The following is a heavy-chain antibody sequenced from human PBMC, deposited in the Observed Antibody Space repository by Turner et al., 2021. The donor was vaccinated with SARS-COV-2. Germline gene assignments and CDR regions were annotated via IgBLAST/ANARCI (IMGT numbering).Heavy chain of an antibody. D-gene: IGHD2-15*01. V-gene: IGHV3-30*18. CDR3: AKRIGSYCSGGSCSGGSFDY. J-gene: IGHJ4*02. CDR1: GFTFISYG. Sequence: QVQLVESGGAVVQPGRSLRLSCAASGFTFISYGMPWVRQAPGKGLEWVADILYDGSNKYYADSVKGRFTISRDNSKNTLYLQMNSLRAEDTAVYYCAKRIGSYCSGGSCSGGSFDYWGQGTLVTVSS. CDR2: ILYDGSNK.